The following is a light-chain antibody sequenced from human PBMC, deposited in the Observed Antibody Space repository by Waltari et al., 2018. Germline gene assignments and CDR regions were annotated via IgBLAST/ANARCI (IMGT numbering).Light chain of an antibody. CDR2: GAS. J-gene: IGKJ2*01. V-gene: IGKV3-20*01. CDR3: QQYGSSALYT. CDR1: QSLTKRY. Sequence: VLTQSPGTLSLSPGERATLSCRASQSLTKRYLAWYQQKPGQAPRLLIYGASSRAAGIPDRFSGSGSGTDFTLTISRLEPEDVAVYYCQQYGSSALYTFGQGTKLEIK.